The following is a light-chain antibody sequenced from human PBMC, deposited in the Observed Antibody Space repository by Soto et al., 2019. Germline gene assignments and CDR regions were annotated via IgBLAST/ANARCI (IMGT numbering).Light chain of an antibody. J-gene: IGKJ2*01. V-gene: IGKV3-20*01. Sequence: EIVLTQSPGTLSLSPGERATLSCRASQSVSSSYLAWYQQKPGQAPRLLIYGASRRATGIPDRFSGSGSGTDFTLTISRLEPEDSAMYYCQQYGSSTYTFGQGTKVEIK. CDR1: QSVSSSY. CDR3: QQYGSSTYT. CDR2: GAS.